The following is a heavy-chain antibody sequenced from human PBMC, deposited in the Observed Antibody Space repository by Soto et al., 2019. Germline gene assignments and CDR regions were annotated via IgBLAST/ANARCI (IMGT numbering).Heavy chain of an antibody. CDR3: ARHPRGSYHHWFDP. D-gene: IGHD1-26*01. CDR2: IYYSGST. J-gene: IGHJ5*02. V-gene: IGHV4-59*08. Sequence: TLSLTCTVSGGSSSSYYWSWIRQPPGKGLEWIGYIYYSGSTNYNPSLKSRVTISVDTSKNQFSLKLSSVTAADTAVYYCARHPRGSYHHWFDPWGQGTLVTVS. CDR1: GGSSSSYY.